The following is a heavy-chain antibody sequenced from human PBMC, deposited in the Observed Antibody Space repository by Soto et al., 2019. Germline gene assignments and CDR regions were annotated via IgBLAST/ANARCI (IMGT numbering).Heavy chain of an antibody. CDR3: AASQMGLISVLGT. CDR2: IPNSGGP. CDR1: GGSMKSFF. V-gene: IGHV4-59*01. Sequence: PSETLSLTCTVSGGSMKSFFWSWIRQPPGKGLGWIGYIPNSGGPTYTPSLKSRVTIAIDTSRNQFSLRLTSVTTADTAVYYCAASQMGLISVLGTWGQGIQVTVSS. D-gene: IGHD1-1*01. J-gene: IGHJ4*02.